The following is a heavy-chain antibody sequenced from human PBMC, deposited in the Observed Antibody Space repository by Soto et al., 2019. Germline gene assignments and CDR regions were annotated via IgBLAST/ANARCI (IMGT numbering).Heavy chain of an antibody. CDR2: ISYDGSNK. Sequence: LRLSCAASGFTFSSYGMHWVRQAPGKGLEWVAVISYDGSNKYYADSVKGRFTISRDNSKNTLYLQMNSLRAEDTAVYYCAKDPEKASDFWSGFIGMDVWGQGTTVTVPS. D-gene: IGHD3-3*01. V-gene: IGHV3-30*18. CDR1: GFTFSSYG. CDR3: AKDPEKASDFWSGFIGMDV. J-gene: IGHJ6*02.